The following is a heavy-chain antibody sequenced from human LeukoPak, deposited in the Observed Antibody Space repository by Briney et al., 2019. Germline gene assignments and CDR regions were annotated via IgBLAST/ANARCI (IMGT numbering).Heavy chain of an antibody. CDR1: GYTFASYY. D-gene: IGHD1-26*01. CDR3: ARVGLRSYPPYYFDY. Sequence: ASVKVSCKASGYTFASYYMHWVRQAPGQGLEWMRIINPSGGSTSYAQKFQGRVTMTRDTSTSTVYMELSSLRSEDTAVYYCARVGLRSYPPYYFDYWGQGTLVTVSS. J-gene: IGHJ4*02. CDR2: INPSGGST. V-gene: IGHV1-46*01.